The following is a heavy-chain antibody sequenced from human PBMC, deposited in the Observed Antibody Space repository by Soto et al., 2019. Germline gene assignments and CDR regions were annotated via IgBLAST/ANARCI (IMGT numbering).Heavy chain of an antibody. D-gene: IGHD3-22*01. Sequence: VGSLRLSCAASGFTFSSYSMNWVRQAPGKGLEWVSSISSSSSYIYYADSVKGRFTISRDNAKNSLYLQMNSLRAEDTAVYYCARERTYYYDSSRQSWFDPWGQGTLLTVSS. CDR2: ISSSSSYI. CDR3: ARERTYYYDSSRQSWFDP. V-gene: IGHV3-21*01. J-gene: IGHJ5*02. CDR1: GFTFSSYS.